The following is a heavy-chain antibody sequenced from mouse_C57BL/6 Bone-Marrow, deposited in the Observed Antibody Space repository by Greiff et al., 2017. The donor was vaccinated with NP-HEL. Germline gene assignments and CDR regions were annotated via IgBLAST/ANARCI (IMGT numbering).Heavy chain of an antibody. J-gene: IGHJ4*01. Sequence: QVQLQQPGAELVKPGASVKLSCKASGYTFTSYWMHWVKQRPGQGLEWIGMIPPNSGSTNYNEKFKSKATLTVDKSSSTAYMQLSSLTSEDSAVYYCARRRGSSYADAMDYWGQGTSVTVSS. CDR2: IPPNSGST. D-gene: IGHD1-1*01. CDR1: GYTFTSYW. V-gene: IGHV1-64*01. CDR3: ARRRGSSYADAMDY.